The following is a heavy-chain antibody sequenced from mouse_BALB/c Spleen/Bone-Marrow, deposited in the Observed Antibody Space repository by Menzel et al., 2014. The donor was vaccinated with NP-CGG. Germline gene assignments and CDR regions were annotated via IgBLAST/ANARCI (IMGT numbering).Heavy chain of an antibody. D-gene: IGHD2-10*02. CDR3: AIPRYGHGTSWFAN. Sequence: EVQGVESGGGLVQPGGSLKLSRAASGFDFSGYWMSWVRQAPGKGLEWIGEINPDSSTINYTPSLKDKFIISRDNAKNTLYLQMSKVRSEDTALYYCAIPRYGHGTSWFANWGQGTLVTVSA. J-gene: IGHJ3*01. CDR1: GFDFSGYW. V-gene: IGHV4-1*02. CDR2: INPDSSTI.